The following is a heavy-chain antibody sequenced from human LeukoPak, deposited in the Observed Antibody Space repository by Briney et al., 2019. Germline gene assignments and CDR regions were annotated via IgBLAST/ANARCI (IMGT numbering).Heavy chain of an antibody. Sequence: PGGSLRLSCAASGFTFSSYGMSWVRQAPGKGLEGVANIKQDGSEKYYVDSVKGRFTISRDNAKNSLYLQMNSLRAEDTAVYYCARAFTAMVNPVFDYWGQGTLVTVSS. D-gene: IGHD5-18*01. CDR3: ARAFTAMVNPVFDY. J-gene: IGHJ4*02. CDR2: IKQDGSEK. V-gene: IGHV3-7*01. CDR1: GFTFSSYG.